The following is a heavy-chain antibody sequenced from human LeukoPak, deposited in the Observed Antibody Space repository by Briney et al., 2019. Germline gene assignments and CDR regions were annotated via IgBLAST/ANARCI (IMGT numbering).Heavy chain of an antibody. V-gene: IGHV1-8*02. D-gene: IGHD3-10*01. J-gene: IGHJ6*03. CDR1: GYTFTGYY. Sequence: ASVKVSCKASGYTFTGYYLHWVRQATGQGLEWMGWMNPNSGNTGYAQKFQGRVTMTRNTSISTAYMELSSLRSEDTAVYYCARARVLWFGDYYMDVWGKGTTVTISS. CDR3: ARARVLWFGDYYMDV. CDR2: MNPNSGNT.